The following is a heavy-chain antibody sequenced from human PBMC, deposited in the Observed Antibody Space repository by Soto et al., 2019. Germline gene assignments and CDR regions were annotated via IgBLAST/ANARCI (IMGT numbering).Heavy chain of an antibody. CDR3: ARDLDGSGSYYTDY. Sequence: GASVKVSCKASGGTFSSYAISWVRQAPGQGLEWMGGIIPIFGTANYAQRFQGRVTITADKSTSTAYMELSSLRSEDTAVYYCARDLDGSGSYYTDYWGPGTLVTVSS. J-gene: IGHJ4*02. D-gene: IGHD3-10*01. CDR1: GGTFSSYA. V-gene: IGHV1-69*06. CDR2: IIPIFGTA.